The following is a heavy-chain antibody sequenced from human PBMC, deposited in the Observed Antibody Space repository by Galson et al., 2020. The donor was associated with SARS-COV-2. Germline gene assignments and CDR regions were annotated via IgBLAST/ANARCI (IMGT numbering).Heavy chain of an antibody. CDR2: ISAYNGNT. CDR3: ARDQELLWTLYVVGGFPLPGDALVI. Sequence: ASVKVSCKASGYTFTSYGISWVRQAPGQGLEWMGWISAYNGNTNYAQKPQGRVTMTTDTSTSTAYMELRSLRSDDTAVYYCARDQELLWTLYVVGGFPLPGDALVIWGQGTMVEVS. CDR1: GYTFTSYG. J-gene: IGHJ3*02. V-gene: IGHV1-18*01. D-gene: IGHD3-10*01.